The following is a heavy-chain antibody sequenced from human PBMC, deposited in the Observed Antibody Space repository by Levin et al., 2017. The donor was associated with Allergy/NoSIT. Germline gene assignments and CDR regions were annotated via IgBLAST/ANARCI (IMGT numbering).Heavy chain of an antibody. D-gene: IGHD6-13*01. V-gene: IGHV1-18*01. Sequence: ASVKVSCKASGYTFTSYGISWVRQAPGQGLEWMGWISAYNGNTNYAQKLQGRVTITTDTSTSTAYMELKSLRSDDTAVYYCARDPRAAGDSSSWYLFYPHRPNDAFDIWGQGTMVTVSS. CDR1: GYTFTSYG. CDR2: ISAYNGNT. J-gene: IGHJ3*02. CDR3: ARDPRAAGDSSSWYLFYPHRPNDAFDI.